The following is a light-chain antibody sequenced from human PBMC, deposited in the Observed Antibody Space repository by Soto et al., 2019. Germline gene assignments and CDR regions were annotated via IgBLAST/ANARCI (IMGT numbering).Light chain of an antibody. J-gene: IGKJ5*01. CDR3: QQHYNWPRNT. CDR1: QSVSSN. V-gene: IGKV3D-15*01. CDR2: DAY. Sequence: EIVLTQSPATLSLSPGERATLSCRASQSVSSNLAWYQQKPGQAPRLLIYDAYTRATGIPARFSGSGSGTEFTLTISSLQPEDFAVYYCQQHYNWPRNTFGQGTRLEIK.